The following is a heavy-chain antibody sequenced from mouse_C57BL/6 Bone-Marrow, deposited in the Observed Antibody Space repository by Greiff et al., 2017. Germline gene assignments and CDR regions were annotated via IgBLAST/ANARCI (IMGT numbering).Heavy chain of an antibody. CDR2: ISGGGGNT. Sequence: EVQGVESGGGLVKPGGSLKLSCAASGFTFSSYTMSWVRQTPEKRLEWVATISGGGGNTYYPDSVKGKFTISGDNAKNTLYLQMSSLRSEDTALYYCARHAVFLGGCWGQGTTLTVSS. CDR1: GFTFSSYT. CDR3: ARHAVFLGGC. V-gene: IGHV5-9*01. J-gene: IGHJ2*01. D-gene: IGHD3-2*02.